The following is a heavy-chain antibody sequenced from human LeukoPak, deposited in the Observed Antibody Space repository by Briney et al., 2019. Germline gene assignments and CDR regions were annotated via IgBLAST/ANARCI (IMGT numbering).Heavy chain of an antibody. CDR1: GFTFSTYW. D-gene: IGHD3-22*01. Sequence: GGSLRLSCAAAGFTFSTYWMSWVRQAPGKGLEWVANIKQDGSTKYYVDSVKGRFTISRDNAKNSLYLQMNSLTDEDTAVYYWASSHDSSGNDWGQGTLVTVSS. V-gene: IGHV3-7*01. CDR2: IKQDGSTK. J-gene: IGHJ4*02. CDR3: ASSHDSSGND.